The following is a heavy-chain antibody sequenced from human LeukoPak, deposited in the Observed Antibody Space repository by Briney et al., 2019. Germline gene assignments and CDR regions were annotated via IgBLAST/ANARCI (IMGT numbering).Heavy chain of an antibody. V-gene: IGHV3-30-3*01. J-gene: IGHJ4*02. CDR3: ARDGSTSGYLLNFDY. D-gene: IGHD3-22*01. CDR1: GFTFSSSA. Sequence: GGPVRLSCAASGFTFSSSAIHWVRQAPGKGLEWVALISYDGSTKYYADSVKGRFTISRDNSKNTLYLQMNSLRTEDTAVYYCARDGSTSGYLLNFDYWGQGTLVSVSS. CDR2: ISYDGSTK.